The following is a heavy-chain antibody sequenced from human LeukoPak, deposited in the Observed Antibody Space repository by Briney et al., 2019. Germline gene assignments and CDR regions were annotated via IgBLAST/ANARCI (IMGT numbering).Heavy chain of an antibody. V-gene: IGHV1-18*01. J-gene: IGHJ6*03. Sequence: ASVKVPCKASGYTFTSYGISWVRQAPGQGLEWMGWISAYNGNTNYAQKLQGRVTMTTDTSTSTAYMELRSLRSDDTAVYYCARVRSAYGSGKYYYYYMDVWGKGTTVTVSS. CDR3: ARVRSAYGSGKYYYYYMDV. CDR1: GYTFTSYG. D-gene: IGHD3-10*01. CDR2: ISAYNGNT.